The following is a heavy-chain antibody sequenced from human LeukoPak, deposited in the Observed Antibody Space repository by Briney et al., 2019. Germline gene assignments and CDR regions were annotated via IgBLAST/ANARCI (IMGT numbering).Heavy chain of an antibody. D-gene: IGHD5-24*01. CDR3: AKGEGWDNYYFDY. CDR2: ISGSGDST. CDR1: GFTFSSYA. Sequence: PGGSLRLSCTASGFTFSSYAMDWVRQAPGKGLEWVSGISGSGDSTYYAESVKGRFTISRDNSNNTLYLQMNSLRAEDTAVYYCAKGEGWDNYYFDYWGQGTLVTVSS. V-gene: IGHV3-23*01. J-gene: IGHJ4*02.